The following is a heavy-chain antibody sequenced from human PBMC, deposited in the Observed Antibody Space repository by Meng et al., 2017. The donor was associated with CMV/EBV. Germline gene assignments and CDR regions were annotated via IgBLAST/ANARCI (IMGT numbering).Heavy chain of an antibody. D-gene: IGHD2-2*01. Sequence: ASVKVSCKASGYTFTSYDINWVRQATGQGLEWMGWMNPNSGNTGYAQKFQGRVTITRNTSISTAYMELSSLRSEDTAVYYCARGRYCISTSCSDFQHWGQGTLVTVSS. V-gene: IGHV1-8*03. CDR3: ARGRYCISTSCSDFQH. CDR1: GYTFTSYD. J-gene: IGHJ1*01. CDR2: MNPNSGNT.